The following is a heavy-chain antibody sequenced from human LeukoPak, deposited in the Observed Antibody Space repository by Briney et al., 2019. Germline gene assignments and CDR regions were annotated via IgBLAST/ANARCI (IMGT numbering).Heavy chain of an antibody. J-gene: IGHJ5*02. Sequence: PSETLSLTCTVSGGSISSYYWSWTRQPPGKGLEWLGYIYYSGSTNYNPSLKSRVTISVDTSKNQFSLKLSSVTAADTAVYYCARVGDTAMVDWFDPWGQGTLVTVSS. V-gene: IGHV4-59*01. D-gene: IGHD5-18*01. CDR2: IYYSGST. CDR3: ARVGDTAMVDWFDP. CDR1: GGSISSYY.